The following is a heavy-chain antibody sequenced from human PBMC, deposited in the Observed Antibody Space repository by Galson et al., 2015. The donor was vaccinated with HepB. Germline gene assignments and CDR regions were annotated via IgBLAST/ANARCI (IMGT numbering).Heavy chain of an antibody. CDR3: ASQLGWEYYFDY. Sequence: ETLSLTCTVSGGSISSSSYYWGWIRQPPGKGLEWIGSIYYSGSTYYNPSLKSRVTISVDTSKNQFSLKLSSVTAADTAVYYCASQLGWEYYFDYWGQGTLVTVSS. D-gene: IGHD1-26*01. CDR1: GGSISSSSYY. J-gene: IGHJ4*02. V-gene: IGHV4-39*01. CDR2: IYYSGST.